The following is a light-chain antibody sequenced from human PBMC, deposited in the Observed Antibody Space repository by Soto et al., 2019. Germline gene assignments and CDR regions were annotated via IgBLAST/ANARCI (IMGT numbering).Light chain of an antibody. Sequence: QSVLTQPASVSGSPGQSITISCTGTRSDVGSYNLVSWYQQHPGKAPKLMIYEGSKRPSGVSNRFSGSKSGNTASLTISGLQAEDEADYYGCSYAGSSTYVFGTGTKLTVL. J-gene: IGLJ1*01. CDR2: EGS. V-gene: IGLV2-23*01. CDR1: RSDVGSYNL. CDR3: CSYAGSSTYV.